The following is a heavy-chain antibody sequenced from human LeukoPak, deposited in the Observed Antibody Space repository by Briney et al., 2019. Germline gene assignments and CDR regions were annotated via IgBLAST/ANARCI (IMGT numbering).Heavy chain of an antibody. V-gene: IGHV4-34*01. CDR1: GGSFSGYY. CDR3: ARRRPPFITVELRNYFDY. D-gene: IGHD1-7*01. CDR2: INHSGST. J-gene: IGHJ4*02. Sequence: PSGTLSLTCAVYGGSFSGYYWSWIRQPPGKGLEWIGEINHSGSTNYNPSLKSRVTISVDTSKNQFSLKLSSVTAADTAVYYCARRRPPFITVELRNYFDYWGQGTLVTVSS.